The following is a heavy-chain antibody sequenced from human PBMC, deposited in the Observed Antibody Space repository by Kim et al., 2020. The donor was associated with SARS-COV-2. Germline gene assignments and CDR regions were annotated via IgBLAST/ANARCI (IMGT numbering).Heavy chain of an antibody. V-gene: IGHV1-2*06. D-gene: IGHD2-2*01. CDR1: GNIFTGHY. Sequence: ASVKVSCKSSGNIFTGHYIHWVRQAPGQGLEWMGRVSPTGDNTNYAQKFQGRVTMTRDTSLSTAYMDLSGLTPDDTALYYCAVAVEAPADPNFDYWGQGTLVTVSS. CDR3: AVAVEAPADPNFDY. CDR2: VSPTGDNT. J-gene: IGHJ4*02.